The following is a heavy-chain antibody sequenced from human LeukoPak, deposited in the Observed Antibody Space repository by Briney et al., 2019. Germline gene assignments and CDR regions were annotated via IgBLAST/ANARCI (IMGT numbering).Heavy chain of an antibody. CDR3: AELGITMIGGV. V-gene: IGHV3-48*04. D-gene: IGHD3-10*02. CDR2: ISSSGSTI. J-gene: IGHJ6*04. CDR1: GFTFSSYT. Sequence: GGSLRVSCAASGFTFSSYTMNWVRQAPGKGLEWVSYISSSGSTIYYADSVKGRFTISRDNAKNSLYLQMNSLRAEDTAVYYCAELGITMIGGVWGKGTTVTISS.